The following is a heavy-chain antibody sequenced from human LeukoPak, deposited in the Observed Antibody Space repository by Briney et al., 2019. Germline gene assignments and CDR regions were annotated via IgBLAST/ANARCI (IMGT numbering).Heavy chain of an antibody. V-gene: IGHV4-4*07. J-gene: IGHJ5*02. Sequence: PSETLSLTCTVSGGSISSYYWSWLRQPAGKGLEWIGRIYTSGSTNYNPSLKSRVTISVDKSKNQFSLKLSSVTAADTAVYYCARDSLPGVITPWGQGSLVTVSS. CDR1: GGSISSYY. CDR2: IYTSGST. D-gene: IGHD3-16*01. CDR3: ARDSLPGVITP.